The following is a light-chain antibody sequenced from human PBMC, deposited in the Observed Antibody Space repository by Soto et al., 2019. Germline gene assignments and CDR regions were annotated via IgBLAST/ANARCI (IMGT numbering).Light chain of an antibody. CDR1: QRISND. Sequence: EIVMTQSPATLSVSPGERATITCRASQRISNDLPWYQQRPGQAPRLLIYGASTRDSGIPSRFSGSGSGTDFTLTISSLQPEDFAIYYCQQYYSRPFTFGEGTKVEIK. V-gene: IGKV3-15*01. CDR3: QQYYSRPFT. J-gene: IGKJ4*02. CDR2: GAS.